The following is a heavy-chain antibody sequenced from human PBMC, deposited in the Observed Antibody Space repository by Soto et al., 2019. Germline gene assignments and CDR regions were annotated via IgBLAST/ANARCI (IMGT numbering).Heavy chain of an antibody. CDR1: GYTFTSYY. CDR3: ARDLTPGIAVAGTSH. J-gene: IGHJ4*02. D-gene: IGHD6-19*01. CDR2: INPSGGST. V-gene: IGHV1-46*01. Sequence: SVKVSCKASGYTFTSYYMHWVRQAPGQGLEWMGIINPSGGSTSYAQKFQGRVTMTRDTSTSTVYMELSSLRSEDTAVYYCARDLTPGIAVAGTSHWGQGTLVTVSS.